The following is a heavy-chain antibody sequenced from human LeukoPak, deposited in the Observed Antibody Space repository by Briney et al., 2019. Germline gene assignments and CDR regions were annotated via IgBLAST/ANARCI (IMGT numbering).Heavy chain of an antibody. CDR1: GGSISSSSYY. Sequence: PSETLSLTCTVSGGSISSSSYYWGWIRQPPGKGLEWIGSIYYSGSTYYNPSLKSRVTISVDTSKNLFSLKLSSMTAADTAVYYWARGIAAAGTYAVFDYWGQGTLVTVSS. J-gene: IGHJ4*02. D-gene: IGHD6-13*01. CDR3: ARGIAAAGTYAVFDY. CDR2: IYYSGST. V-gene: IGHV4-39*01.